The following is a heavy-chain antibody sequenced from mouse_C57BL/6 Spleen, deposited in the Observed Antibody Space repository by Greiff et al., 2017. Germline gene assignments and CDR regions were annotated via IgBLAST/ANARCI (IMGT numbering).Heavy chain of an antibody. D-gene: IGHD4-1*01. CDR2: ISSGSSTI. CDR3: ARSLGQYYFDY. CDR1: GFTFSDYG. J-gene: IGHJ2*01. Sequence: EVKVEESGGGLVKPGGSLKLSCAASGFTFSDYGMHWVRQAPEKGLEWVAYISSGSSTIYYADTVKGRFTISRDNAKNTLFLQMTSLRSEDTAMYYCARSLGQYYFDYWGQGTTLTVSS. V-gene: IGHV5-17*01.